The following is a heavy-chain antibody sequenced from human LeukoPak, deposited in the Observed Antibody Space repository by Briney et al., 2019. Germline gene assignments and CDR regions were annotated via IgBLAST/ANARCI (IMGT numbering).Heavy chain of an antibody. CDR3: ARVGPDGGNLGY. CDR1: GYTFTSYD. CDR2: MNPNSGNT. D-gene: IGHD4-23*01. J-gene: IGHJ4*02. V-gene: IGHV1-8*01. Sequence: ASVKVSCKASGYTFTSYDINWVRQATGQGLEWMGWMNPNSGNTGYAQKFQGRVIMTRNTSISTAYMELSSLRSEDTAVYYCARVGPDGGNLGYWGQGTLVTVSS.